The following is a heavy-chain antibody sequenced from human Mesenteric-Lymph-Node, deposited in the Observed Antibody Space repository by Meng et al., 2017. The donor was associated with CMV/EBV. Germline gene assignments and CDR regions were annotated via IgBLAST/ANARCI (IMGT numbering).Heavy chain of an antibody. V-gene: IGHV1-8*02. J-gene: IGHJ4*02. CDR3: ARRGRTDLDY. Sequence: ASVKVSCKASGGTFSSYAINWVRQATGQGLEWMGWMNPNSGNTAYAQKFQGRVTMTRNTSLSTAYMELSSLTSEDTAVYYCARRGRTDLDYWGQGTLVTVSS. D-gene: IGHD3-10*01. CDR1: GGTFSSYA. CDR2: MNPNSGNT.